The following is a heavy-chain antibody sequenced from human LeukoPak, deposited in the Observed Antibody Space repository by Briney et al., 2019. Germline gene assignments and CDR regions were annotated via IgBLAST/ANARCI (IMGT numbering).Heavy chain of an antibody. Sequence: ASVTVSFTASVYTFTFYYMHWVRQAPGQGLEWMGWINPNSGGTNYAQKFQGRVTMTRDTSISTAYMELSRLRSDDTAVYYCARDGVGYYDSSGYYYFQHWGQGTLVTVSS. V-gene: IGHV1-2*02. CDR1: VYTFTFYY. CDR2: INPNSGGT. CDR3: ARDGVGYYDSSGYYYFQH. D-gene: IGHD3-22*01. J-gene: IGHJ1*01.